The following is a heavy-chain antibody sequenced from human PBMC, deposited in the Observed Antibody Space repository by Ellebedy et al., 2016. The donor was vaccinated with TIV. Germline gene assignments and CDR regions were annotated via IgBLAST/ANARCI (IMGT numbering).Heavy chain of an antibody. V-gene: IGHV3-53*01. CDR3: ARGDYGDDYFDY. CDR1: GFTVSSNY. J-gene: IGHJ4*02. Sequence: GESLKISXAASGFTVSSNYMSWVRQAPGKGLEWVSVIYSGGSTYYADSVKGRFTISRGNSKNTLYLQMNSLRAEDTAVYYCARGDYGDDYFDYWGQGTLVTVSS. CDR2: IYSGGST. D-gene: IGHD4-17*01.